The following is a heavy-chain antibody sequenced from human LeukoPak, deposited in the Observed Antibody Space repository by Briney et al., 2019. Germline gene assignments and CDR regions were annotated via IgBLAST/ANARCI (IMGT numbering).Heavy chain of an antibody. D-gene: IGHD3-9*01. CDR3: ARLSSDILTGYTFDY. Sequence: PSQTLSPTCTVSGGSISSGSYYWSWIRQPAGKGLEWIGRIYTSGSTNYNPSLKSRVTISVDTSKNQFSLKLSSVTAADTAVYYCARLSSDILTGYTFDYWGQGTLVTVSS. J-gene: IGHJ4*02. V-gene: IGHV4-61*02. CDR1: GGSISSGSYY. CDR2: IYTSGST.